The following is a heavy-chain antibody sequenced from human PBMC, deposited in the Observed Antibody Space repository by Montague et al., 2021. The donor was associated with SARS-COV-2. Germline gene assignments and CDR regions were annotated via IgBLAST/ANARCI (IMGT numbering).Heavy chain of an antibody. CDR2: IYWDDDK. V-gene: IGHV2-5*02. CDR3: VHGGQYASLIGGVKSAKRKFYFDF. J-gene: IGHJ4*02. Sequence: PALVKPTQTVTLTCAFSGFSLRTSGVGVGWIRQPPGKALEWLSLIYWDDDKRYSPSLRTRLTTTKDTSQNQVVLTLTNMDPMDTATYFCVHGGQYASLIGGVKSAKRKFYFDFRGQGILVTVSS. CDR1: GFSLRTSGVG. D-gene: IGHD3-16*01.